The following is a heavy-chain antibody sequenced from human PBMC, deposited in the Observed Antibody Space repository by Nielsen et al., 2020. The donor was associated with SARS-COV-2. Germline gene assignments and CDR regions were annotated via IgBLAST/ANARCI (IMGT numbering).Heavy chain of an antibody. CDR1: GFTFSDYY. V-gene: IGHV3-11*06. J-gene: IGHJ6*02. D-gene: IGHD6-13*01. CDR3: ARDWTAAAGYYYYGMDV. CDR2: ISSSSSYT. Sequence: GESLKISCAASGFTFSDYYMSWIRQAPGKGLEWVSYISSSSSYTNYADSVKGRFTISRDNAKNSLYLQMNSLRAEDTAVYYCARDWTAAAGYYYYGMDVWGQGTTVTVSS.